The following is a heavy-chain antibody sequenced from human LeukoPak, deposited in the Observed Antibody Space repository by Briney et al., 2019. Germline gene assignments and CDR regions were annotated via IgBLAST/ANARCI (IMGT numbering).Heavy chain of an antibody. J-gene: IGHJ4*02. V-gene: IGHV1-46*03. CDR2: INPSGRST. CDR1: GYTFTSYY. D-gene: IGHD5-12*01. CDR3: ASGPLRLRSWFY. Sequence: GASVKVSCKASGYTFTSYYMHWVRQAPGQGGEWMGIINPSGRSTSYAQKFQGRVTMTRDTSTSTVYMELSSLRSEDTAVYYCASGPLRLRSWFYWGQGTLVTVSS.